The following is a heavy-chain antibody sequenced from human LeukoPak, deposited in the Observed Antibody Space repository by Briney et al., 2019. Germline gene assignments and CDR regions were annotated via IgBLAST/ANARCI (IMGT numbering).Heavy chain of an antibody. CDR1: GYNFNDYY. CDR3: ARGSGSAFHWYFDL. V-gene: IGHV1-2*02. CDR2: INPNSGGT. J-gene: IGHJ2*01. D-gene: IGHD3-3*01. Sequence: ASVKVSCKASGYNFNDYYIHWVRQAPGQGLEWMGRINPNSGGTHYAQKFQARVTLTRDTSITTAYMELSRLRSDDTAVYFCARGSGSAFHWYFDLWGRATLVTVSS.